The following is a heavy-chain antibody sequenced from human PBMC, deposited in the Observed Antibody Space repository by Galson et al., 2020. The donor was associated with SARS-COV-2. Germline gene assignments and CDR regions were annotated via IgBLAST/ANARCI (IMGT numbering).Heavy chain of an antibody. D-gene: IGHD3-22*01. Sequence: SETLSLTCTVSGYSVSTTNYCGWVRQPPGRGLEWIGSVYPSGTTYYNPSLKSRVTISVDTSKNQFSLRLDSVTAADTALYYCARQGVNMIVLVTVPGWYFDLWGRGTLVTVSS. CDR2: VYPSGTT. J-gene: IGHJ2*01. CDR1: GYSVSTTNY. CDR3: ARQGVNMIVLVTVPGWYFDL. V-gene: IGHV4-38-2*02.